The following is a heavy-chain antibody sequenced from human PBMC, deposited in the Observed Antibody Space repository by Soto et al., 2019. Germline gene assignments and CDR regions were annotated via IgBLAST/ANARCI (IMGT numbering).Heavy chain of an antibody. CDR1: DGTFTVSY. CDR3: ERGGVTMAHNYYHYGTDV. V-gene: IGHV4-34*01. Sequence: SETLSLTCGVSDGTFTVSYWSLIRQPPGRGLEWIGEITPIGTITYNPSLRSRLTISLDTPKNQFSLNLTSVTAADTAVYYCERGGVTMAHNYYHYGTDVWGPGTPVTVSS. J-gene: IGHJ6*02. CDR2: ITPIGTI. D-gene: IGHD3-10*01.